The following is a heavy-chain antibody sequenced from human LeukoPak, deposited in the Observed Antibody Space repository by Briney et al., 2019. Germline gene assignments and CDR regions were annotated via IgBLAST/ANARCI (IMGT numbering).Heavy chain of an antibody. V-gene: IGHV3-21*01. J-gene: IGHJ5*02. CDR1: GFTFSSYS. CDR3: ARGSYGYANNWFDP. Sequence: GGSLRLSCAASGFTFSSYSMNWVRQAPGKGLEWVSSISSSSSYIHYADSVKGRFTISRDNAKNSLYLQMNSLRAEDTAVYYCARGSYGYANNWFDPWGQGTLVTVSS. D-gene: IGHD5-18*01. CDR2: ISSSSSYI.